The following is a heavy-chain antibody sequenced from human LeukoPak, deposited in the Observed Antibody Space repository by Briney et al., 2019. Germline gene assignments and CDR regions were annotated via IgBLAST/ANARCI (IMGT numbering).Heavy chain of an antibody. D-gene: IGHD3-22*01. V-gene: IGHV1-2*02. J-gene: IGHJ4*02. Sequence: ASVKVSCKASGYTFTGYYMHWVRQAPGQGLEWMGWINPNSGGTNYAQKFQGRVTMTRDTSISTAYMELSSLRSEDTAVYYCARGRDYYDSSGYSDYWGQGTLVTVSS. CDR3: ARGRDYYDSSGYSDY. CDR2: INPNSGGT. CDR1: GYTFTGYY.